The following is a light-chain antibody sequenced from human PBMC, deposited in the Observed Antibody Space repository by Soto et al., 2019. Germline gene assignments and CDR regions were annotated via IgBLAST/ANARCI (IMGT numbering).Light chain of an antibody. J-gene: IGKJ1*01. Sequence: DIQMTQSPASLSASVVYTITITCRASQRISTNLNWYQQKPGKAPNLLIYAAYNLQSGIPSRLSGSGSGTDLTLNISSMQPEDFATYYCQQSYSTPRTFGQGAKV. V-gene: IGKV1-39*01. CDR2: AAY. CDR3: QQSYSTPRT. CDR1: QRISTN.